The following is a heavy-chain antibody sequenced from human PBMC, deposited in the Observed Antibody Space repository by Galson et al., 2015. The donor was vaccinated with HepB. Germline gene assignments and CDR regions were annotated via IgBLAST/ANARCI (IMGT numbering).Heavy chain of an antibody. V-gene: IGHV1-24*01. D-gene: IGHD2-15*01. CDR2: LDPEDGET. Sequence: SVKVSCKVFGYSLTELPMHWVRQAPGKGLEWMGGLDPEDGETIYAQKFQGRVITTEDTSTDTAYMEMSRLRSEDTAVYFCAYIHRPAPGRDIVRQYNYHYGMDVWGQGTTVIVSS. J-gene: IGHJ6*02. CDR1: GYSLTELP. CDR3: AYIHRPAPGRDIVRQYNYHYGMDV.